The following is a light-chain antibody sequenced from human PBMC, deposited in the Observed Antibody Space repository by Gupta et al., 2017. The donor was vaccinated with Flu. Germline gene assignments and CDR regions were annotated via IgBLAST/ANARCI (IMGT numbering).Light chain of an antibody. CDR3: SSHAGRVTWV. V-gene: IGLV2-11*01. J-gene: IGLJ1*01. CDR1: SNDVGGSNR. Sequence: PRSVSGSPGQSVTISCTGSSNDVGGSNRVSWYQQRPGKAPKLILYDVTERPSGVPDRFSGSKSGNTAFLTISGLQADDEADYYCSSHAGRVTWVFGTGTTVTVL. CDR2: DVT.